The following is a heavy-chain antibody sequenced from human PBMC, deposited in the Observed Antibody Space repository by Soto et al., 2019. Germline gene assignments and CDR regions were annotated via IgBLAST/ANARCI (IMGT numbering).Heavy chain of an antibody. CDR3: AKSLLRFNLGWYYMDH. CDR1: GFIFSSYA. V-gene: IGHV3-30*18. J-gene: IGHJ4*02. D-gene: IGHD5-12*01. Sequence: PGGSLRLSCTTSGFIFSSYAMHWVRQAPGKGLEWVAVISHDAYNKYHTDSVRGRFTISRDDSKNTLYLQMNSLRPEDTAVYYCAKSLLRFNLGWYYMDHWGQGIPVTVSS. CDR2: ISHDAYNK.